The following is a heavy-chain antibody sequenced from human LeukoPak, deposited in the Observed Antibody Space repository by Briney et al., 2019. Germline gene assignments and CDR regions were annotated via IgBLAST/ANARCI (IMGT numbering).Heavy chain of an antibody. V-gene: IGHV3-23*01. CDR3: ASPYYYASGSFDV. D-gene: IGHD3-10*01. CDR2: ISGSGGST. CDR1: GFTFISYA. J-gene: IGHJ4*02. Sequence: GGSLRLSCAASGFTFISYAMSWVRQAPVKGLEWVSIISGSGGSTYYADSVKGRFTISRDNSKNTLYLQMNSLRAEDTAVYYCASPYYYASGSFDVWGQGTLVTVSS.